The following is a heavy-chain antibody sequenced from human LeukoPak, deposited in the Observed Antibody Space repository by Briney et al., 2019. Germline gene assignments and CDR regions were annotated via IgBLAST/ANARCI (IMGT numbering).Heavy chain of an antibody. V-gene: IGHV1-8*03. J-gene: IGHJ5*02. CDR2: LNPNSGNA. Sequence: GASVKVSCKASGYIFTTYDIGWVRQATRQGLEWMGWLNPNSGNAGYAQKFQGRVTISRNTSISTAYMELSSLRSDDTAIYYCARPKFLGWFDPWGQGTLVTVSS. D-gene: IGHD7-27*01. CDR3: ARPKFLGWFDP. CDR1: GYIFTTYD.